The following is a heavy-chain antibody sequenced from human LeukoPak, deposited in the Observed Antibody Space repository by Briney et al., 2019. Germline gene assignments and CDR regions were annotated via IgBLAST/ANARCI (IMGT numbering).Heavy chain of an antibody. CDR2: INHRGSS. CDR3: ARGSSFDGYCSAGACDAGYYDI. V-gene: IGHV4-34*01. J-gene: IGHJ4*02. CDR1: GESFSAYF. D-gene: IGHD2-15*01. Sequence: SETLFLTCAVYGESFSAYFWNWIRQAPGKPLEYIGEINHRGSSHYNPSLKTRVTLSVDTSKNQFSLKLTSVTAADTAVYFCARGSSFDGYCSAGACDAGYYDIWGQGTPVTVSS.